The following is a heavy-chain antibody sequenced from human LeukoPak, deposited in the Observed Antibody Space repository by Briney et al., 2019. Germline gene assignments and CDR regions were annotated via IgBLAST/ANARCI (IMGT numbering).Heavy chain of an antibody. J-gene: IGHJ5*02. V-gene: IGHV4-30-2*01. D-gene: IGHD3-9*01. CDR3: AGLTGGWFDP. CDR2: IYHSGST. Sequence: SETLSLTCTVSGGSISSGGYSWSWIRQPPGKGLEWIGYIYHSGSTYYNPSLKSRVTISVDRSKNQFSLKLSSVTAADTAVYYCAGLTGGWFDPWGQGTLVTVSS. CDR1: GGSISSGGYS.